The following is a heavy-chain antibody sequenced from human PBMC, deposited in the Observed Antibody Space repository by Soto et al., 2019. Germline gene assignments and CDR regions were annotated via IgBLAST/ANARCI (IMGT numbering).Heavy chain of an antibody. CDR2: IYHTGTT. D-gene: IGHD1-26*01. CDR3: ARAEQQSHFDS. J-gene: IGHJ4*02. CDR1: GGSISSGAYL. V-gene: IGHV4-30-2*01. Sequence: SETLSLTCAFSGGSISSGAYLWSWIRQPPGEGLEWIGNIYHTGTTYYNPSLKSRVTISEDRPKNQFSLKLTSVTAADTAVYYCARAEQQSHFDSWGQGTLVTVSS.